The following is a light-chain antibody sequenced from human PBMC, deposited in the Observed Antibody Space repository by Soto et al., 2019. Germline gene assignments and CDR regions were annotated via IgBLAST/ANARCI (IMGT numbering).Light chain of an antibody. V-gene: IGKV3-15*01. J-gene: IGKJ3*01. CDR2: DAS. CDR1: QSLSTN. Sequence: EIVMTQSPATLSLSPGERATLSCRASQSLSTNLAWYQQKPGQAPRLLIYDASTRATGIPARFSGSGSGAEFTLTISSLQSADFAVYYCQQYNYWPPFTFGPGTKVDIK. CDR3: QQYNYWPPFT.